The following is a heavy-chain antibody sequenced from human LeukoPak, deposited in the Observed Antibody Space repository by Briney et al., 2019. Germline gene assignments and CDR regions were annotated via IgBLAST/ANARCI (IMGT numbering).Heavy chain of an antibody. CDR3: AKTAAVVVASTIPR. CDR2: IRYTGSNK. CDR1: GFTFSSYG. Sequence: GGSLRLSCAASGFTFSSYGMHWVRQAPGKGLEWVAIIRYTGSNKYYADSVKGRFTISRDNYKNTLYLQMNSLRAEDTAVYYCAKTAAVVVASTIPRWGQGTLVTVSS. D-gene: IGHD2-2*01. V-gene: IGHV3-30*02. J-gene: IGHJ4*02.